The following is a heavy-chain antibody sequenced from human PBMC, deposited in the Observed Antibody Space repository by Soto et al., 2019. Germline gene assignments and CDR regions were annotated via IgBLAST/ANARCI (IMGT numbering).Heavy chain of an antibody. D-gene: IGHD3-16*01. CDR1: GGSISTYY. V-gene: IGHV4-59*01. CDR2: VYDSGNT. Sequence: QVQLQESGPGLVKPSETLSLTCTVSGGSISTYYWSWIRQPPGKGLEWIRYVYDSGNTNYNPSLRSRVTISLDTSRNQFSLKLSSVTAADTAVYSCARWDGGDSFFDYWGLGTLVTVSS. J-gene: IGHJ4*02. CDR3: ARWDGGDSFFDY.